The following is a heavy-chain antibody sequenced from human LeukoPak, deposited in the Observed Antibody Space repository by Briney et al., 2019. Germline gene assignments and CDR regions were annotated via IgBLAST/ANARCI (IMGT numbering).Heavy chain of an antibody. J-gene: IGHJ4*02. D-gene: IGHD1-26*01. V-gene: IGHV4-34*01. CDR1: GGSFSGYY. CDR3: ARSGSYSGPYVY. Sequence: PSETLSLTCAVYGGSFSGYYRSWIRQPPGKGLEWIGEINHSGSTNYNPSLKSRVTISVDTSKNQFSLKLSSVTAADTAVYYCARSGSYSGPYVYWGQGTVVTVSS. CDR2: INHSGST.